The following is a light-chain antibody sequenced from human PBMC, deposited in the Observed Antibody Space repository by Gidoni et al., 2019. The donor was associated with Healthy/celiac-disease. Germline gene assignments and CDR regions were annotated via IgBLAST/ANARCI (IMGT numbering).Light chain of an antibody. CDR2: WAS. CDR3: QQYYSTPLT. J-gene: IGKJ4*01. Sequence: DIVMTQSPDSLAVSLGERATINGKSSQSVLYSSNNKNYLAWYQQKPGQPPKLLIYWASTRESGVPDRFSGSGSGTDFTLTIRSLQAEDVAVYYCQQYYSTPLTFGGGTKVEIK. CDR1: QSVLYSSNNKNY. V-gene: IGKV4-1*01.